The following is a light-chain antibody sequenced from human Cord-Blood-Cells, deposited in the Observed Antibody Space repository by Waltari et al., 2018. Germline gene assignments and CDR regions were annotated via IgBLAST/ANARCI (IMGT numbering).Light chain of an antibody. J-gene: IGLJ3*02. V-gene: IGLV2-14*01. CDR3: SSYTSSSTWV. Sequence: QSALTQPASVSGSPGQSITISCTATSSYVGGYNYVSWYQEHPGKAPKLMIYDVSKRPSGVSIHFSGSKAGNTASLTMSRLQAEDEADYYCSSYTSSSTWVFGGGTKLTVL. CDR1: SSYVGGYNY. CDR2: DVS.